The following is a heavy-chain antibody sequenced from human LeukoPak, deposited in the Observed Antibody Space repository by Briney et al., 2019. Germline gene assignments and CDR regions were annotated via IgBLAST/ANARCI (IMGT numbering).Heavy chain of an antibody. J-gene: IGHJ4*02. D-gene: IGHD3-22*01. CDR1: GFTFSSYA. CDR3: AKDRDYDSSGYYSSWYFDY. V-gene: IGHV3-23*01. CDR2: ISGSGGSA. Sequence: GGSLRLSCAASGFTFSSYAMSWVRQAPGKGLEWVSAISGSGGSAYYADSVKGRFTTSRDNSKNTLYLQMNSLRAEDTAVYYCAKDRDYDSSGYYSSWYFDYWGQGTLVTVSS.